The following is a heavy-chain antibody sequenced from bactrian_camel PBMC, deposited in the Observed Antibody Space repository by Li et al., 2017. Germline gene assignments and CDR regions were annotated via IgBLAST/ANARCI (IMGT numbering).Heavy chain of an antibody. D-gene: IGHD2*01. CDR3: ATDEMYYKENGLVFGY. CDR2: INSGSGTT. Sequence: VQLVESGGGSVQAGETLRLSCTASGITFDDSDMGWYRQAPGKGLKWVSTINSGSGTTYYTDSVKGRFTISRDDAKNTLYLRMNGLEIEDTALYYCATDEMYYKENGLVFGYWGQGTQVTVS. V-gene: IGHV3S40*01. J-gene: IGHJ6*01. CDR1: GITFDDSD.